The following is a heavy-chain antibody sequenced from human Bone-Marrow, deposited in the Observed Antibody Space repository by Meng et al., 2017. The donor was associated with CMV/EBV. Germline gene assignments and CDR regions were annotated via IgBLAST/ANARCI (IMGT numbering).Heavy chain of an antibody. CDR3: ARDPNVLLWFGEYGNIDY. Sequence: TFGSYSMNWVRQAPGKGLEWVSSISSSSSYIYYADSVKGRFTISRDNAKNSLYLQMNSLRAEDTAVYYCARDPNVLLWFGEYGNIDYWGQGTLVTVSS. J-gene: IGHJ4*02. D-gene: IGHD3-10*01. V-gene: IGHV3-21*01. CDR1: TFGSYS. CDR2: ISSSSSYI.